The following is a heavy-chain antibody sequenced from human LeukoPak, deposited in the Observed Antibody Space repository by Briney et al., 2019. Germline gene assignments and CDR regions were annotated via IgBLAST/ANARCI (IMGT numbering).Heavy chain of an antibody. V-gene: IGHV1-18*01. J-gene: IGHJ4*02. Sequence: ASVKVSCKASGYTFTGYGISWVRQAPGQGLEWMGWISAYNGNTNYAQKLQGRVTMTTDTSTSTAYMELRSLRSDDTAVYYCARVQPQWELLCYFDYWGQGTLVTVSS. CDR3: ARVQPQWELLCYFDY. CDR2: ISAYNGNT. D-gene: IGHD1-26*01. CDR1: GYTFTGYG.